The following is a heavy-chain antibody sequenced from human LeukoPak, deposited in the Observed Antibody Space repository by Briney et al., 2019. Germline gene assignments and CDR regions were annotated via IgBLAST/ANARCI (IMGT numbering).Heavy chain of an antibody. D-gene: IGHD3-3*01. CDR3: AKQEAIWSAYNYYYYYIDV. V-gene: IGHV3-30*02. Sequence: GGSLRLSCAASALNLSNYGMHWVRQAPGKGLEWVAFIRFDGYNKNYADSVRGRFTISRDNSKNTLFLQMNSLRPEDTAVYYCAKQEAIWSAYNYYYYYIDVWGTGTTVTVSS. CDR2: IRFDGYNK. J-gene: IGHJ6*03. CDR1: ALNLSNYG.